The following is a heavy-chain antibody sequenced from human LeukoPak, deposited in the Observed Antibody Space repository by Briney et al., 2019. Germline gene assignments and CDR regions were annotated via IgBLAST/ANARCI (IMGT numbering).Heavy chain of an antibody. J-gene: IGHJ4*02. CDR2: IYHRGST. Sequence: SGTLSLTCAVSGGSISSTNWWSWVRQPPGKGLEWIGEIYHRGSTNFNSSLKSRVIISLDKSKNQFSLKLNSVTAADTAVYYCARAGDCYDSSGYSLDYWGQGTLVTVSS. V-gene: IGHV4-4*02. CDR3: ARAGDCYDSSGYSLDY. CDR1: GGSISSTNW. D-gene: IGHD3-22*01.